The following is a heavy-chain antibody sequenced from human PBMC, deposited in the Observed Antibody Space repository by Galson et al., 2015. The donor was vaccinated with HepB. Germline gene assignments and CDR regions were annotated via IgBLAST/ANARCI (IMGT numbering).Heavy chain of an antibody. D-gene: IGHD3-3*01. J-gene: IGHJ4*02. CDR1: GYTFTSYG. CDR2: ISAYNGNT. Sequence: SVKVSCKASGYTFTSYGISWVRQAPGQGLEWMGWISAYNGNTNYAQKLQGRVTMTRDTSISTAYMELSRLRSDDTAVYYCARVSGHITIFGVPPRGDFDYWGQGTLVTVSS. V-gene: IGHV1-18*04. CDR3: ARVSGHITIFGVPPRGDFDY.